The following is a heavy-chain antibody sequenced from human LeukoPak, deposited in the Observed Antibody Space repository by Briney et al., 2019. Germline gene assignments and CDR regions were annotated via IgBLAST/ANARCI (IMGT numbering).Heavy chain of an antibody. V-gene: IGHV4-59*01. Sequence: PSETLSLTCTVSGGSISPYYWSRIRQPPGKGLEWIGYIYYSGSTNYNPSLKSRVTISVDTSKNQFSMKVSSVTAADTAVYYCARGGNWNYENWGQGTLVTVSS. CDR2: IYYSGST. CDR1: GGSISPYY. J-gene: IGHJ4*02. D-gene: IGHD1-7*01. CDR3: ARGGNWNYEN.